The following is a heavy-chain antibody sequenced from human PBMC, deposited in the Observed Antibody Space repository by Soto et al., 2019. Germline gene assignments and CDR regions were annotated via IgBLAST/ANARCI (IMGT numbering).Heavy chain of an antibody. CDR2: ISAFNGNT. D-gene: IGHD1-26*01. V-gene: IGHV1-18*01. CDR3: ARDAGGGSYLAY. CDR1: GYTFTNYG. J-gene: IGHJ4*02. Sequence: QVQLVQSGGEVKKPGASVKVSCKPSGYTFTNYGISWVRQAPGQGLEWMGWISAFNGNTKYAQKFQGRVTLTTDTSTSTAYMELRSLRYDDTPVYYCARDAGGGSYLAYWGQGTLVTVSS.